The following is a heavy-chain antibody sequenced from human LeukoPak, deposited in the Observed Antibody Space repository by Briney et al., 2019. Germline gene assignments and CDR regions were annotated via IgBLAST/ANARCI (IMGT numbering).Heavy chain of an antibody. D-gene: IGHD6-13*01. CDR1: GFIVSGTY. J-gene: IGHJ5*02. CDR3: ARDKIPSAGTPRGFDP. V-gene: IGHV3-21*01. Sequence: GGSLRLSCAASGFIVSGTYMTWVRQAPGKGLEWVSSISSTSSYIYYAASVKGRFTISRDNAKSSLYLQMNSLRAEDTAVYYCARDKIPSAGTPRGFDPWGQGTLVTVSS. CDR2: ISSTSSYI.